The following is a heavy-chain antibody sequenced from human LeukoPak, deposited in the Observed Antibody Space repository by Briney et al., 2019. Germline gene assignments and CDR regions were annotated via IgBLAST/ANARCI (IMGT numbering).Heavy chain of an antibody. CDR2: ISYDGSNK. Sequence: PGRSLRLPCAASGFTFSSYGMYWVRQAPGKGLEWVAVISYDGSNKYYADSVKGRFTISRDNSKNTLYLQMNSLRAEDTAVYYCAKRATLTDFDYWGQGTLVTVSS. V-gene: IGHV3-30*18. D-gene: IGHD2/OR15-2a*01. J-gene: IGHJ4*02. CDR1: GFTFSSYG. CDR3: AKRATLTDFDY.